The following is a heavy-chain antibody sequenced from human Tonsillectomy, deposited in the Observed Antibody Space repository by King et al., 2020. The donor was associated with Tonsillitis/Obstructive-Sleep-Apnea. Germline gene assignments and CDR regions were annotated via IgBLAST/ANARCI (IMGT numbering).Heavy chain of an antibody. CDR2: ISGSGGST. V-gene: IGHV3-23*04. D-gene: IGHD2-2*03. CDR3: AKGVDIVPEPAAIGAVYFDY. CDR1: GSTFSSYA. Sequence: GQLVQSGGDLVQPGGSLRLSCAASGSTFSSYAMSWVRQAPGKGLEWVSAISGSGGSTYYADSVKGRFTIPRDKSKNTLYLQINSLRAEDTAVYYCAKGVDIVPEPAAIGAVYFDYWGQGTLVTVSS. J-gene: IGHJ4*02.